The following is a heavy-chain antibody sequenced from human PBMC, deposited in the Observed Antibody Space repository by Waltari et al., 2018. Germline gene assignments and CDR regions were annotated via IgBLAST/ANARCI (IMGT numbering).Heavy chain of an antibody. CDR1: GFTFSSYS. CDR2: ISSSSRYI. D-gene: IGHD6-19*01. CDR3: AKALHSSGWYFFVGHYDAFAI. Sequence: EVQLVESGGGLVKPGGSLRLSCAASGFTFSSYSMNWVRQAPGKGLEWVSSISSSSRYIAYADYVKGRFTISRDNSKNTLYLQRNSLRAEDTAVYYCAKALHSSGWYFFVGHYDAFAIWGQGTMVTVSS. J-gene: IGHJ3*02. V-gene: IGHV3-21*01.